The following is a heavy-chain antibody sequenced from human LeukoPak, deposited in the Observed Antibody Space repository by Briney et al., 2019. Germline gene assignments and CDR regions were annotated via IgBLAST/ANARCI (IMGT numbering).Heavy chain of an antibody. D-gene: IGHD2-15*01. CDR3: ARDLRYCSGGSCYGYYYFDY. V-gene: IGHV1-2*06. J-gene: IGHJ4*02. CDR1: GYTFTGYY. Sequence: ASVKVSCKASGYTFTGYYMHWVRQAPGQGLEWMGRINPNSGGTNHAQKFQGRVTMTRDTSISTAYMKLSRLRSDDTAVYYCARDLRYCSGGSCYGYYYFDYWGQGTLVTVSS. CDR2: INPNSGGT.